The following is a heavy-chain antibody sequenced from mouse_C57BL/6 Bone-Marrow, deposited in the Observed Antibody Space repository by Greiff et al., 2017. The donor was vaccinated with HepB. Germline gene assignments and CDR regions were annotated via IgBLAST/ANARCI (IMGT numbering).Heavy chain of an antibody. Sequence: QVQLQQSGAELARPGASVKLSCKASGYTFTSYGISWVKQRTGQGLEWIGEIYPRSGNTYYNEKFKGKATLTADKSSSTADMELRSLTSEDSAVYFCARKVGGPMDYWGQGTSVTVSS. D-gene: IGHD1-1*01. J-gene: IGHJ4*01. V-gene: IGHV1-81*01. CDR1: GYTFTSYG. CDR3: ARKVGGPMDY. CDR2: IYPRSGNT.